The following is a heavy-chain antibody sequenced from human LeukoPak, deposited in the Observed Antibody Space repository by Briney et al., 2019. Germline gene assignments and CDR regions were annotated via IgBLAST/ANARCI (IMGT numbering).Heavy chain of an antibody. CDR2: ISYDGSNK. V-gene: IGHV3-30*18. J-gene: IGHJ3*02. Sequence: PGGSLRLSCAASGFTFSSYGMHWVRQAPGKGLEWVAVISYDGSNKYYADSVKGRFTISRDNSKNTLYLQMNSLRAEDTAVYYCANLPVEWLGRLDAFDIWGQGTMVTVSS. D-gene: IGHD6-19*01. CDR1: GFTFSSYG. CDR3: ANLPVEWLGRLDAFDI.